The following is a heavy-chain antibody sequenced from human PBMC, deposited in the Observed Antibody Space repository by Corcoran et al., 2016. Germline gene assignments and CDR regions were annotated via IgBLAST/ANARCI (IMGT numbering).Heavy chain of an antibody. J-gene: IGHJ6*02. D-gene: IGHD6-6*01. CDR3: ARDPARPYGMDV. V-gene: IGHV3-74*01. Sequence: EVQLVESGGGLVQPGGSLRLSCAASGFTFSSYWMHWVRQAPGKGLVWVSRIKSDGSSTSYADSVKGRFTISRDNAKNTLYLQMNSLRAEDTAVYYCARDPARPYGMDVWGQGTTVTVSS. CDR1: GFTFSSYW. CDR2: IKSDGSST.